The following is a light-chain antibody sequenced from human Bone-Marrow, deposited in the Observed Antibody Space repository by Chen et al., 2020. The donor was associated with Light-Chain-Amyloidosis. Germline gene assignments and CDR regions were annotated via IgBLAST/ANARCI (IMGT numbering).Light chain of an antibody. J-gene: IGLJ3*02. CDR2: DDS. V-gene: IGLV3-21*02. CDR3: QVWDRSSDRPV. CDR1: NIGTTS. Sequence: SYVLTQPSSASVARGQTTTSACGGNNIGTTSVHWYQQTPDQAPLLVVYDDSDRPSGIPERLSGSNSGTTATLIISRVEAGDEADYYCQVWDRSSDRPVFGGGTKLTVL.